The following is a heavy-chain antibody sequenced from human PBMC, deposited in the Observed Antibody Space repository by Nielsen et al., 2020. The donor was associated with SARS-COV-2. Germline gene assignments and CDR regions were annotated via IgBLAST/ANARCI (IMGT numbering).Heavy chain of an antibody. V-gene: IGHV3-23*01. CDR1: GFTFSSYA. D-gene: IGHD3-22*01. CDR2: ISGSGGST. J-gene: IGHJ6*02. Sequence: GGSLRLSCAASGFTFSSYAMSWVRQAPGKGLEWVSAISGSGGSTYYADSVKGRFTISRDNAKNSLYLRMNSLRAEDTAVHYCARVFIKRVVVTRSYYYYGMDVWGQGTTVTVSS. CDR3: ARVFIKRVVVTRSYYYYGMDV.